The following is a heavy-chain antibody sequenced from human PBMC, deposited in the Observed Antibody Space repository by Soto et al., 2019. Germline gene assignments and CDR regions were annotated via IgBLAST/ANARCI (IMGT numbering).Heavy chain of an antibody. D-gene: IGHD6-13*01. V-gene: IGHV4-31*03. CDR1: GGSISSGGYY. CDR3: ARSSSSSWYKGDAFDI. J-gene: IGHJ3*02. Sequence: SETLSLTCTVSGGSISSGGYYWSWIRQHPGKGLEWIGYIYYSGSTYYNPSLKSRVTISVDTSKNQFSLKLSSVTAADTAVYYCARSSSSSWYKGDAFDIWGQGTMVTVSS. CDR2: IYYSGST.